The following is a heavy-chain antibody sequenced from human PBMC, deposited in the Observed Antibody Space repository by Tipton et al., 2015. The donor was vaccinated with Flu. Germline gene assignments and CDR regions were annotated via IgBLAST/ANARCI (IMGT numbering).Heavy chain of an antibody. J-gene: IGHJ6*02. CDR2: ISSSSSYI. V-gene: IGHV3-21*01. CDR3: ARGTGPSGQLVWSGMAV. D-gene: IGHD6-6*01. CDR1: GFTFSSYS. Sequence: SLRLSCAASGFTFSSYSMNWVRQAPGKGLEWVSSISSSSSYIYYADSVKGRFTISRDNAKNSLYLQMNSRRAEDTAVYYCARGTGPSGQLVWSGMAVWGQGTTVTVPS.